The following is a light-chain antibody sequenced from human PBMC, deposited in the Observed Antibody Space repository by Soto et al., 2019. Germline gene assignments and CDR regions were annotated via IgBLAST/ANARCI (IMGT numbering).Light chain of an antibody. CDR1: QDIRSS. J-gene: IGKJ5*01. CDR3: QQYGTSPIT. Sequence: EIVMTQSPATLSVSPGERVTLSCRASQDIRSSLAWYQQKPGQAPRLLIYGALSRATGIPDRFSGSGSGTDFTLTISSLEPEDFAVYYCQQYGTSPITFGQGTRLEIK. CDR2: GAL. V-gene: IGKV3-20*01.